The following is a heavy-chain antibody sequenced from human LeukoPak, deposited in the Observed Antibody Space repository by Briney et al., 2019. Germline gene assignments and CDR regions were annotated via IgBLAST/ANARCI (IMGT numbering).Heavy chain of an antibody. J-gene: IGHJ6*02. V-gene: IGHV4-4*07. CDR2: IYTSGST. CDR3: ARDGGCSSTSCPYYYYGMDV. D-gene: IGHD2-2*01. CDR1: GGSISSYY. Sequence: PSKTLSLTCTVSGGSISSYYWSWIRQPAGKGLEWIGRIYTSGSTNYNPSLKSRVTMSVDTSKNQFSLKLSSVTAADTAVYYCARDGGCSSTSCPYYYYGMDVWGQGTTVTASS.